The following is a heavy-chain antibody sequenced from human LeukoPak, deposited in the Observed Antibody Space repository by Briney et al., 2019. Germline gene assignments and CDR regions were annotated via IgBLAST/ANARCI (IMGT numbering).Heavy chain of an antibody. Sequence: ASVKVSCKASGYTFTSYGINWVRQAPGQGLEWMGWISAYNGDTNYAQKLQGRVTMTTDTSASTAYMELRSLRSDDTAVYYCARVGRWLQSTDYWGQGTLVTVSS. CDR1: GYTFTSYG. J-gene: IGHJ4*02. D-gene: IGHD5-24*01. CDR2: ISAYNGDT. V-gene: IGHV1-18*01. CDR3: ARVGRWLQSTDY.